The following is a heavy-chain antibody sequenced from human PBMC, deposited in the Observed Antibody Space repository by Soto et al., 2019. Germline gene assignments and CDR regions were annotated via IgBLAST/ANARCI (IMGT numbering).Heavy chain of an antibody. Sequence: PSETLSLTCAVSGGSISSGGSSWSWIRQPPGKGLEWIGTTYYNGNAYYNPSLKSRVSMSVDTSKNQFSLKLVSVTAADTAVYYCARHFVAVVIKGWGYWGQGTLVTVSS. D-gene: IGHD3-10*01. J-gene: IGHJ4*02. CDR2: TYYNGNA. CDR3: ARHFVAVVIKGWGY. V-gene: IGHV4-30-2*03. CDR1: GGSISSGGSS.